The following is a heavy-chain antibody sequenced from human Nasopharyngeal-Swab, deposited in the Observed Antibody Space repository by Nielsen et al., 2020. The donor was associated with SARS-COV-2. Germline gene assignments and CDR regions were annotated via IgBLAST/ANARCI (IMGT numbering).Heavy chain of an antibody. J-gene: IGHJ1*01. D-gene: IGHD2-2*01. CDR2: TEIGGTT. V-gene: IGHV3-53*01. CDR3: ARDLGGGYCPTTNCLGS. Sequence: GESLKISCAASGFTLSSNSMNWVRQAPGKGLDWVSVTEIGGTTHYADSVKGRFTISRDSSTNTLYLQMNSLRAEDTAVYYCARDLGGGYCPTTNCLGSWGQGTLVTVSS. CDR1: GFTLSSNS.